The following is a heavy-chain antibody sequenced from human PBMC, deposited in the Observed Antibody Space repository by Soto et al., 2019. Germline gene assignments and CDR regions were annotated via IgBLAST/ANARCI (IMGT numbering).Heavy chain of an antibody. Sequence: QVQLVQSGAEVKKPGSSVKVSCQASGKTFSDHGISWVRQAPGQGLEWMGGIVPVLGTRKYAQKFQGRATVSADESTRTVYMELRSLRFEDTAIYYCVTDELDCDGTVCYTYHGLDVWGQGTTVTVS. CDR2: IVPVLGTR. CDR1: GKTFSDHG. J-gene: IGHJ6*02. D-gene: IGHD2-8*01. CDR3: VTDELDCDGTVCYTYHGLDV. V-gene: IGHV1-69*11.